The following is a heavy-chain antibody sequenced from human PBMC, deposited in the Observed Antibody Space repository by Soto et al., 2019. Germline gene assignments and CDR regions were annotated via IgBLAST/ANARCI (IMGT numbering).Heavy chain of an antibody. D-gene: IGHD3-10*01. Sequence: ASVKVSCKAPGYPFSNFDVTWARQAPGQGLEWMGWISTDNVDADSAQKFQGRVTMTIDRSTSTAYMDLKSLRSDDTAVYFCAFGSGRLEFWGQGTQVTVSS. CDR3: AFGSGRLEF. CDR2: ISTDNVDA. CDR1: GYPFSNFD. V-gene: IGHV1-18*01. J-gene: IGHJ4*02.